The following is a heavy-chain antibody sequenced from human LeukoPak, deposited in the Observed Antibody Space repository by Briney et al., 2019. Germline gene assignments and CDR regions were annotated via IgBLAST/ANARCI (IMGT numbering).Heavy chain of an antibody. Sequence: PGGSLRLSCAASGFTFSDYYMSWIRQAPGKGLEWVSYISTTSSYTDYADSVRGRFTISRDNAKNLLYLQMNSLRPEDTAVYYGARDWYCSSSICYTDRNWFDPWGQGTLVTVSS. D-gene: IGHD2-2*02. V-gene: IGHV3-11*05. CDR1: GFTFSDYY. CDR3: ARDWYCSSSICYTDRNWFDP. CDR2: ISTTSSYT. J-gene: IGHJ5*02.